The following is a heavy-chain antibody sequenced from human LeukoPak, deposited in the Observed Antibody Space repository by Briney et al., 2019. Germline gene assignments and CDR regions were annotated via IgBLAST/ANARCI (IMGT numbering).Heavy chain of an antibody. V-gene: IGHV4-38-2*02. CDR2: IYHSGST. J-gene: IGHJ4*02. CDR3: AREERY. CDR1: GYSISSGYY. Sequence: PSETLSLTCTVSGYSISSGYYWGWIRQPPGKGLEWIGSIYHSGSTYYNPSLKSRVTISVDTSKNQFSLKLSSVTAADTAVYYCAREERYWGQGTLVTVSS.